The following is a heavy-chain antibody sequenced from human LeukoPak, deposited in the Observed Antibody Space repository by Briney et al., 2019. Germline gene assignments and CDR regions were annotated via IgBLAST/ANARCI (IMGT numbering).Heavy chain of an antibody. Sequence: SVKVSCKASGGTFSSYAISWVRQAPGQGLEWMGGIIPIFGTANYAQKFQGGVTITADESTSTAYMELSSLRSEDTAVYYCARDLYSSSPEYYYYGMDVWGQGTTVTVSS. D-gene: IGHD6-6*01. CDR2: IIPIFGTA. CDR1: GGTFSSYA. CDR3: ARDLYSSSPEYYYYGMDV. V-gene: IGHV1-69*13. J-gene: IGHJ6*02.